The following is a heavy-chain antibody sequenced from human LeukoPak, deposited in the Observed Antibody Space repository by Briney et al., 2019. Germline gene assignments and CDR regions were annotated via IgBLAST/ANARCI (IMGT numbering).Heavy chain of an antibody. CDR2: IYYSGST. D-gene: IGHD2-2*01. CDR3: ARAMTPRGDAFDI. CDR1: GGSISSYY. V-gene: IGHV4-59*08. J-gene: IGHJ3*02. Sequence: SETLSLTCTVSGGSISSYYWSWIRQPPGKGLEWIGYIYYSGSTNYNPSLKSRVTISVDTSKNQFSLKLSSVTAADTAAYYCARAMTPRGDAFDIWGQGTMVTVSS.